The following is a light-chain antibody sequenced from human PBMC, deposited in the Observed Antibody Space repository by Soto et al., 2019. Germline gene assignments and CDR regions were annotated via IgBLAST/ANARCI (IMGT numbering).Light chain of an antibody. CDR3: CSYAGSYTYV. CDR1: SSDVGGHNY. Sequence: QSVLTQPRSVSGSPGQSVTISCTGTSSDVGGHNYVSWYQQYPGKAPRLLLSSVSKRPSGVPDRFSRSKSGNTASLTISGLQAEDEADYYCCSYAGSYTYVFGTGTKVTVL. J-gene: IGLJ1*01. V-gene: IGLV2-11*01. CDR2: SVS.